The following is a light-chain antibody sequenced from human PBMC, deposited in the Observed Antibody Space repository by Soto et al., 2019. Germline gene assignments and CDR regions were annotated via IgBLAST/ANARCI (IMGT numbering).Light chain of an antibody. Sequence: EIVLTQSPGTLSLSPGERATLSCRASQSVSSSYLAWYQQKPGQAPRLLIYGASSRATGIPDRFSGSGSRTDFTLTISRRDPEDFAVYYCQQYGSSPTFGQGTKVEIK. J-gene: IGKJ1*01. V-gene: IGKV3-20*01. CDR3: QQYGSSPT. CDR1: QSVSSSY. CDR2: GAS.